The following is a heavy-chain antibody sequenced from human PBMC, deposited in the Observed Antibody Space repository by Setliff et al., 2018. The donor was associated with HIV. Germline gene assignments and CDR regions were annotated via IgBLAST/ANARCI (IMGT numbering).Heavy chain of an antibody. CDR3: AKSNPGIGFWYFDL. D-gene: IGHD3-10*01. J-gene: IGHJ2*01. CDR2: IQSKTDGGTT. V-gene: IGHV3-15*01. CDR1: GFSFNNAW. Sequence: GGSLRLSCAASGFSFNNAWMSWVRQAPGKGLEWVGRIQSKTDGGTTDYAAPVKGRFTISRDNSKNTLYLQMNSLRAEDTAVYYCAKSNPGIGFWYFDLWGRGTLVTVSS.